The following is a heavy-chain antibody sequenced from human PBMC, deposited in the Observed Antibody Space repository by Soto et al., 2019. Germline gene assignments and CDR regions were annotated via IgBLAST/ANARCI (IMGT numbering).Heavy chain of an antibody. CDR2: IIPIFGPA. V-gene: IGHV1-69*13. CDR1: GGTFSSYA. CDR3: ASREIATTGPFDY. D-gene: IGHD2-21*01. J-gene: IGHJ4*02. Sequence: ASVKVSCKASGGTFSSYAISWVRQAPGQGLEWMGGIIPIFGPANYAQKFQGRVTITADESTSTAYMELSSLRSEDTAVYYCASREIATTGPFDYWGQGTLVTVSS.